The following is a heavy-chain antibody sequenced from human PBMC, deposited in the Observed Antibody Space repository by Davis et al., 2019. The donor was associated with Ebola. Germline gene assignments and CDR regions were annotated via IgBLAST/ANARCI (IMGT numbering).Heavy chain of an antibody. J-gene: IGHJ4*02. V-gene: IGHV4-38-2*02. Sequence: PSETLSLTCTVSGGSISSYYWGWIRQPPGKGLEWIGSIYHSGSTYYNPSLKSPVTISVDTSKNQFSLKVSSVTAADTAVYYCAREQGYCSSTYCLFDYWGQGTLVTVSS. CDR1: GGSISSYY. CDR2: IYHSGST. D-gene: IGHD2-2*01. CDR3: AREQGYCSSTYCLFDY.